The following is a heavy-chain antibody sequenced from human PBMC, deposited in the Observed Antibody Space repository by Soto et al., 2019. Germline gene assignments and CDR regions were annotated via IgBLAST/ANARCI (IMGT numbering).Heavy chain of an antibody. CDR3: ARGPRGNYGSVRNWSDH. V-gene: IGHV4-34*01. D-gene: IGHD3-10*01. J-gene: IGHJ5*02. CDR1: GGSFSGYY. Sequence: PSETLSLTCAVYGGSFSGYYWSWIRQPPGKGLEWIGEINHSGSTNYNPSLKSRVTISVDTSKNQFSLKMSSVTAADTAVYYCARGPRGNYGSVRNWSDHWGKGTLVTVSS. CDR2: INHSGST.